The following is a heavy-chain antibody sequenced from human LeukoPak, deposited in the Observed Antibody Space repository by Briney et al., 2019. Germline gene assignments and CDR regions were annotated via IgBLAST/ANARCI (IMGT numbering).Heavy chain of an antibody. V-gene: IGHV4-31*03. CDR1: GGSISSGGYY. J-gene: IGHJ4*02. CDR2: IYYSGST. CDR3: ASRSRGYSYGYA. Sequence: PSETLSLTCTVSGGSISSGGYYWSWIRQHPGKGLEWIGYIYYSGSTYYNPSLKSRVTISVDTSKNQFSLKLSSVTAADTAVYYCASRSRGYSYGYAWGQGTLVTVSS. D-gene: IGHD5-18*01.